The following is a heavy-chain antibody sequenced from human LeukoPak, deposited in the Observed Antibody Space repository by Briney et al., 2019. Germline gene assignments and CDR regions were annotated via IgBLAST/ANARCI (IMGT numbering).Heavy chain of an antibody. J-gene: IGHJ5*02. CDR1: GFTFSNYW. D-gene: IGHD3-10*01. Sequence: GGSLRLSCAASGFTFSNYWMHWVRQAPGKGLVWVSRSNTDGGSTTYAHSVKGRFTISRDNAKNTLYLQMHSLRPEDTAMYYCVRGPPPYSSGISWGQGTLVTVSS. V-gene: IGHV3-74*03. CDR2: SNTDGGST. CDR3: VRGPPPYSSGIS.